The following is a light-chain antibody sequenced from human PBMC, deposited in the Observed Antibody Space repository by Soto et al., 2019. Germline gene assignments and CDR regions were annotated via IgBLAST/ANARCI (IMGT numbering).Light chain of an antibody. J-gene: IGLJ3*02. V-gene: IGLV1-40*01. CDR2: GNS. Sequence: QSVLTQPPSVSGAPGQRVTISCTGNRSNIGAGYDVHWYQQVSGTAPKLLMSGNSNRPSGVPDRFSGSKFGTSASLAITGLQAEDEADDYCQSYDSSLSGWVFGGGTKLTVL. CDR3: QSYDSSLSGWV. CDR1: RSNIGAGYD.